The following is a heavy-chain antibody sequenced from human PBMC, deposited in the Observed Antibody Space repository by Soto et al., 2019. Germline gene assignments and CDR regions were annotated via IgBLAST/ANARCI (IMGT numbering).Heavy chain of an antibody. V-gene: IGHV3-15*01. J-gene: IGHJ4*02. D-gene: IGHD3-10*01. CDR2: IKTKTEGETT. CDR3: ASGAGRPAEHFDY. Sequence: EVQLVESGGGLVKPGGSLRLSCTASGFTLSDAWMNWVRQAPGKGLEWVGRIKTKTEGETTDYAAPVKGRFTVSRDNPKTTLYLYMISMRTEDTATYYCASGAGRPAEHFDYWGQGALVTVSS. CDR1: GFTLSDAW.